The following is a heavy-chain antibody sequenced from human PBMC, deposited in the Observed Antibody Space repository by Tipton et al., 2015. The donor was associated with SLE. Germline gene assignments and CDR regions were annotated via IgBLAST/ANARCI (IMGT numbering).Heavy chain of an antibody. CDR1: GFTFSSYW. CDR3: ARVTGTREAFDI. CDR2: ISSSSSYT. D-gene: IGHD1-20*01. Sequence: SLRLSCAASGFTFSSYWMSWVRQAPGKGLEWVSYISSSSSYTNYADSVKGRFTISRDNAKNSLYLQMNSLRAEDTAVYYCARVTGTREAFDIWGQGTMVTVSS. V-gene: IGHV3-11*05. J-gene: IGHJ3*02.